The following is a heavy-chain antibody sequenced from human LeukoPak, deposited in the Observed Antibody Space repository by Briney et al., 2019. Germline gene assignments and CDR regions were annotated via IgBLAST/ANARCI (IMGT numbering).Heavy chain of an antibody. Sequence: PGGSLRLSCAASGFTFSSYEMNWVRQAPGKGLEWVSYISSSGSTIYYADSVKGRFTISRDNAKNSLYLQMNSLRAEDTAVYYCARRGRIAVAGGAFDYWGQGTLVTVSS. J-gene: IGHJ4*02. CDR1: GFTFSSYE. CDR3: ARRGRIAVAGGAFDY. V-gene: IGHV3-48*03. CDR2: ISSSGSTI. D-gene: IGHD6-19*01.